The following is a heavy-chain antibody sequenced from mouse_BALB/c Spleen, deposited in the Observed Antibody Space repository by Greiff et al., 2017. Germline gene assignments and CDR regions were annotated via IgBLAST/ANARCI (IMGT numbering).Heavy chain of an antibody. J-gene: IGHJ1*01. Sequence: EVKVEESGGGLVQPGGSLKLSCAASGFTFSSYTMSWVRQTPEKRLEWVAYISNGGGSTYYPDTVKGRFTISRDNAKNTLYLQMSSLKSEDTAMYYCARHEDYYAHWYFDVWGAGTTVTVSS. CDR1: GFTFSSYT. D-gene: IGHD1-1*01. CDR2: ISNGGGST. CDR3: ARHEDYYAHWYFDV. V-gene: IGHV5-12-2*01.